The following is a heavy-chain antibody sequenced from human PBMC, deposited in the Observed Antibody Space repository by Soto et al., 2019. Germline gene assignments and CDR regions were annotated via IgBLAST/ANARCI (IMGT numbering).Heavy chain of an antibody. D-gene: IGHD6-13*01. CDR2: VYWDDDK. CDR3: AHSTGTSWYLNWFDP. CDR1: GFSLSSGGVG. J-gene: IGHJ5*02. Sequence: QITLKESDPTLVKPTQTLTLTCTFSGFSLSSGGVGVGWIRQPPGKALEWLALVYWDDDKRYSPSLKSRLTITKDTSKNQVILTMTNVDPVDTATYYCAHSTGTSWYLNWFDPWGQGTLVTVSS. V-gene: IGHV2-5*02.